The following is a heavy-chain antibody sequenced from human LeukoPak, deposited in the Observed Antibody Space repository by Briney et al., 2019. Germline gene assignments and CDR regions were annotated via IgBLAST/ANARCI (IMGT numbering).Heavy chain of an antibody. CDR1: GFTFSSYG. D-gene: IGHD6-19*01. J-gene: IGHJ4*02. V-gene: IGHV3-33*06. CDR3: AQVRPPSGSGWYGGDDY. Sequence: PGGSLRLSCAASGFTFSSYGMHWVRQAPGKGLEWVAVIWYDGSNKYYADSVKGRFTISRDSSKNTLYLQMNSLRVEDTAVYYCAQVRPPSGSGWYGGDDYWGQGTLVTVSS. CDR2: IWYDGSNK.